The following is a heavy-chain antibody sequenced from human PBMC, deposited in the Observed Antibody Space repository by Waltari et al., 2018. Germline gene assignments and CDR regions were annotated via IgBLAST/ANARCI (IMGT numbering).Heavy chain of an antibody. CDR3: ARDSGSAGADDY. Sequence: EVQLVESGGGLVQPGGSLRLSCAASGFTFVSHPMTLVPQAPGKGLVWVSFNSRSSNTKYYADSVKGRFTISRDNAKNLLHLQMISLTDEDTAVYYCARDSGSAGADDYWGQGTLVTVSS. CDR2: NSRSSNTK. CDR1: GFTFVSHP. J-gene: IGHJ4*02. D-gene: IGHD6-13*01. V-gene: IGHV3-48*02.